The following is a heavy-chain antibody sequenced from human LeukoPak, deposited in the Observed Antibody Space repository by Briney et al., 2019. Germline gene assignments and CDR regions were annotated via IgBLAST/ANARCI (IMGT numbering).Heavy chain of an antibody. Sequence: GGSLRLSCAGSGFTFADYGMSWVRQAPGKGLEWVSGINWNGGSTGYGDSVKGRFTISRDNAKNSLYLQMNSLRAEDTALYYCARARSGYYSSFDYWGQGTLVTVSS. J-gene: IGHJ4*02. V-gene: IGHV3-20*04. CDR1: GFTFADYG. CDR3: ARARSGYYSSFDY. D-gene: IGHD3-22*01. CDR2: INWNGGST.